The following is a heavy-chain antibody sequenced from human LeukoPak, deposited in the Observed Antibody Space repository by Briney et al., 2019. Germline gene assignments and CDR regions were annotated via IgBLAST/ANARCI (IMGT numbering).Heavy chain of an antibody. CDR1: GYTFTSYY. CDR3: ATQLISSGKRENWFDP. D-gene: IGHD3-22*01. V-gene: IGHV1-46*01. Sequence: GASVKVSCKASGYTFTSYYMHWVRQAPGQGLEWMGIINPSGGSTSYAQKFQGRVTMTRDTSTSTVYMELSSLRSEDTAVYYCATQLISSGKRENWFDPWGQGTLVTVSS. J-gene: IGHJ5*02. CDR2: INPSGGST.